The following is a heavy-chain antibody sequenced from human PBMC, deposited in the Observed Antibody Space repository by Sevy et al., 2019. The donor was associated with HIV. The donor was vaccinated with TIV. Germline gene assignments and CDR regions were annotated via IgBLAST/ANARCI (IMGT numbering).Heavy chain of an antibody. Sequence: ASVKVSGKSVGYTFTDYYLHWVRQAPGQGLEWMAWINPNNGASRSAEKFQGRITLTRDMSISTAYMELSRLRSDDTAIYFCTRDDIYTHPWEFDWWGHGARVTVSS. CDR3: TRDDIYTHPWEFDW. CDR2: INPNNGAS. CDR1: GYTFTDYY. D-gene: IGHD1-26*01. J-gene: IGHJ4*01. V-gene: IGHV1-2*02.